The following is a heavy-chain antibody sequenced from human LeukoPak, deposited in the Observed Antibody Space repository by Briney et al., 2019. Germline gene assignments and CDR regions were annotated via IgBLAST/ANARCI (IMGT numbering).Heavy chain of an antibody. J-gene: IGHJ4*02. V-gene: IGHV3-23*01. CDR2: ISGSGGST. CDR3: AKGYYDYVWGSYYFDY. D-gene: IGHD3-16*01. Sequence: GGSLRLSCAASGFTFVKHYLHWVRQAPGKGLEWVSAISGSGGSTYYADSVKGRFTISRDNSRDTLYLQMNSLRAEDTAVYYCAKGYYDYVWGSYYFDYWGQGTLVTVSS. CDR1: GFTFVKHY.